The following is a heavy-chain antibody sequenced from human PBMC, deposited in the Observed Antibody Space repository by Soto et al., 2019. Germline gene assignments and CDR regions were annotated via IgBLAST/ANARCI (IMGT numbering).Heavy chain of an antibody. D-gene: IGHD1-1*01. CDR3: ARDHATGTTRAFDI. CDR2: IYSGGST. CDR1: GFTVSSNY. V-gene: IGHV3-66*01. J-gene: IGHJ3*02. Sequence: GGSLRLSCAASGFTVSSNYMSWVRQAPGKGLEWVSVIYSGGSTYYADSVKGRFTISRDNSKNTLYLQMNSLRAEDTAVYYCARDHATGTTRAFDIWGQGTMVTVSS.